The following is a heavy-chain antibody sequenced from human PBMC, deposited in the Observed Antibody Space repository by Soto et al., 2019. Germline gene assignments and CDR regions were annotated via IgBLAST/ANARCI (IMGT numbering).Heavy chain of an antibody. CDR1: GFTFSSYA. Sequence: GSLRLSCAASGFTFSSYAMSWVRQAPGKGLEWVSAISGSGGSTYYADSVKGRFTISRDNSKNTLYLQMNSLRAEDTAVYYCAKSLEGHQWVLRNPLHYYYGMDVWGQGTTVTVSS. V-gene: IGHV3-23*01. J-gene: IGHJ6*02. CDR3: AKSLEGHQWVLRNPLHYYYGMDV. D-gene: IGHD1-26*01. CDR2: ISGSGGST.